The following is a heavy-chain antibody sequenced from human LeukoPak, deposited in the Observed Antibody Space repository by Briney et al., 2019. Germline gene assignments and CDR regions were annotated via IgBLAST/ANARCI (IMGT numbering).Heavy chain of an antibody. CDR2: IRSKAYGGTT. CDR1: GFTFGDYA. Sequence: GGSLRLSCTASGFTFGDYAMSWFRQAPGKGLEWVGFIRSKAYGGTTEYAASVKGRFTISRDDSKSIAYLQMNSLKTEDTAVYYCTRVLGELSPGAPYFDYWGQGTLVTVSS. V-gene: IGHV3-49*03. J-gene: IGHJ4*02. D-gene: IGHD3-16*02. CDR3: TRVLGELSPGAPYFDY.